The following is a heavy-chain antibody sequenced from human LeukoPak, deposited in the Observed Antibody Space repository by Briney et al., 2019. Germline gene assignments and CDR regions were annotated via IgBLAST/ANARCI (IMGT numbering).Heavy chain of an antibody. V-gene: IGHV4-59*08. Sequence: SETLSLTCTVSGGSISSYYWSWVRQPPGKGLEWIGYVYDSGSTNYNPSLKSRVTISIDTSRNQFSLKMTSVTASDTAVYYCARHGGSYSFDYWGQGTLVTVSS. CDR1: GGSISSYY. D-gene: IGHD1-26*01. CDR3: ARHGGSYSFDY. J-gene: IGHJ4*02. CDR2: VYDSGST.